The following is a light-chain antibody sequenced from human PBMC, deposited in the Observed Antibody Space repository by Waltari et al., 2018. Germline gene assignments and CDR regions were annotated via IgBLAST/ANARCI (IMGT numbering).Light chain of an antibody. V-gene: IGLV3-1*01. CDR1: KLGDKN. CDR3: QAWDSNIGV. J-gene: IGLJ2*01. Sequence: SYEVTQPPSVSVSPGQTASITCPGDKLGDKNVCWYQQKPGQSPVLVIHADSKRPSGIPERISGSNSGNTATLTISGTQAMDEADYYCQAWDSNIGVFGGGTKLTVL. CDR2: ADS.